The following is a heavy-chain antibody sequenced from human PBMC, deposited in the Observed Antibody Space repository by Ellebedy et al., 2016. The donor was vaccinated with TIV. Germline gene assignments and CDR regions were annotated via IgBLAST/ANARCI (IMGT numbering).Heavy chain of an antibody. CDR2: IKQDGSEK. D-gene: IGHD2-2*01. CDR3: ARVAVTVVPAAMQAFDI. Sequence: GGSLRLSXAASGFTFSSYWMSWVRQAPGKGLEWVANIKQDGSEKYYVDSVKGRFTISRDNAKNSLYLQMNSLRAEDTAVYYCARVAVTVVPAAMQAFDIWGQGTMVTVSS. V-gene: IGHV3-7*01. CDR1: GFTFSSYW. J-gene: IGHJ3*02.